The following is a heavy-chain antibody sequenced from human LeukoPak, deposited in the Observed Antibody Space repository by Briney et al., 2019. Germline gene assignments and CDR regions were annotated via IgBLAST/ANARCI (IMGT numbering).Heavy chain of an antibody. D-gene: IGHD3-10*01. Sequence: GGSLRLSCAASGFTFSSYSMNWVRQAPGKGLEWVSYISSSSTIYYADSVKGRFTISRDNAKNSLYLQMNSLRAEDTAVYYCARGGFDYWGQGALVTVSS. V-gene: IGHV3-48*01. CDR3: ARGGFDY. J-gene: IGHJ4*02. CDR1: GFTFSSYS. CDR2: ISSSSTI.